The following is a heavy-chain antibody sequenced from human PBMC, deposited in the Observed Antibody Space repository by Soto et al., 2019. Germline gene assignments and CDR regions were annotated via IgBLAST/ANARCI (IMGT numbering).Heavy chain of an antibody. CDR1: GGTFSSYA. CDR2: IIPIFGTA. Sequence: SVKVSCNASGGTFSSYAISWVLQAPGQGLEWMGGIIPIFGTANYAQKFQGRVTITADESTSTAYMELSSLRSEDTAVYYCASAIAVAGTSIYYYGMDVWGQGTTVTVSS. V-gene: IGHV1-69*13. CDR3: ASAIAVAGTSIYYYGMDV. J-gene: IGHJ6*02. D-gene: IGHD6-19*01.